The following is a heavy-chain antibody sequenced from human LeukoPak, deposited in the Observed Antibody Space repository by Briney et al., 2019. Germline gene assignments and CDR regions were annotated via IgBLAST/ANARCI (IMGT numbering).Heavy chain of an antibody. D-gene: IGHD3-3*01. Sequence: PSETLSLTCTVSGGSISSSSYYWAWIRQPPGKGLEWIGSIYYSGNTYYNPSLKSRITLSVDTSKNQFSLKLSSVTAADTAVYYCARANPYYDFWSGYYSASVNYYYGMDVWGQGTTVTVSS. J-gene: IGHJ6*02. CDR3: ARANPYYDFWSGYYSASVNYYYGMDV. CDR2: IYYSGNT. V-gene: IGHV4-39*07. CDR1: GGSISSSSYY.